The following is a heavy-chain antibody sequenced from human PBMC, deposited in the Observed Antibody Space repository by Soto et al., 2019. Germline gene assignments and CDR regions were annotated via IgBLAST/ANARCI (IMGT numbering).Heavy chain of an antibody. CDR1: GFTFDDYA. CDR2: ISWNSGSI. Sequence: EVQLVESGGGLVQPGRSLRLSCAASGFTFDDYAMHWVRQAPGKGLEWVSGISWNSGSIGYADSVKGRFTISRDNAKNSLYLQMNNLRAEDTALYYCAKDIFDRGDAFDIWGQGTMVTVSS. V-gene: IGHV3-9*01. CDR3: AKDIFDRGDAFDI. J-gene: IGHJ3*02.